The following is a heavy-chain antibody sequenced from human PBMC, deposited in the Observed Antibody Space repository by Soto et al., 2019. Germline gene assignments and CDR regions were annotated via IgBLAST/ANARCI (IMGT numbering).Heavy chain of an antibody. Sequence: SDTLSLTCTVCVDSITGYEWSGIRQSPGKGLEWIGCSYYTGATNYNPSLKSRVTISVGTSKNQVSLTLSSATAADTAVYYCARERTPRSGFDYWGQGTQVTGSS. CDR3: ARERTPRSGFDY. D-gene: IGHD1-26*01. CDR2: SYYTGAT. CDR1: VDSITGYE. V-gene: IGHV4-59*01. J-gene: IGHJ4*02.